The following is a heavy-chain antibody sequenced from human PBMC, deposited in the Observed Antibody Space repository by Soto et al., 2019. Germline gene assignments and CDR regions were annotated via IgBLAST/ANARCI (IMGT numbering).Heavy chain of an antibody. D-gene: IGHD3-10*01. CDR1: GFTFSSYG. Sequence: GGSLRLSCAASGFTFSSYGMHWVRQAPGKGLEWVAVISYDGSNKYYADSVKGRFTISRDNSKNTLYLQMNSLRAEDTAVYYCAIAKGEFNMVRGAPRPQFDYWGQGTLVTVSS. J-gene: IGHJ4*02. CDR2: ISYDGSNK. CDR3: AIAKGEFNMVRGAPRPQFDY. V-gene: IGHV3-30*03.